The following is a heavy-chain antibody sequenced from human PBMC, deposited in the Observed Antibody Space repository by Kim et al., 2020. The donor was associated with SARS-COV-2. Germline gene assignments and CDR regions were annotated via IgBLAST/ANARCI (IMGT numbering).Heavy chain of an antibody. D-gene: IGHD2-2*01. CDR2: VYHSGST. CDR1: GVPINSGGFY. V-gene: IGHV4-31*03. Sequence: SETLSLTCTVSGVPINSGGFYWSWLRQHPGKGLEWIGYVYHSGSTQYNTSLSRRLTISVDTSKRQFSLKLSSVTAAATAVYCWMGFPRYQLPTDSDSWG. J-gene: IGHJ5*01. CDR3: MGFPRYQLPTDSDS.